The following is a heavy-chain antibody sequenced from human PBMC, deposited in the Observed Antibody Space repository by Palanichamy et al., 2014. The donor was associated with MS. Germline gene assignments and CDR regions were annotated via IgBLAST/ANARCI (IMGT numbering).Heavy chain of an antibody. Sequence: QITLKESGPTLVKPTQTLTQTCTFSGFSLSTSGVGVGWIRQPPGKALEWLALIYWDDDKRYSPSLKSRLTITKDTSKNQVVLIMTNMDPVDTATYYCAHSSSTTVSYYSDYWGQGTLVTVSS. V-gene: IGHV2-5*02. CDR2: IYWDDDK. CDR3: AHSSSTTVSYYSDY. D-gene: IGHD4-17*01. CDR1: GFSLSTSGVG. J-gene: IGHJ4*02.